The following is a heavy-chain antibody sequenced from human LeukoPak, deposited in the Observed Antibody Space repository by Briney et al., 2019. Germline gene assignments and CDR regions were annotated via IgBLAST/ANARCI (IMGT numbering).Heavy chain of an antibody. J-gene: IGHJ6*04. Sequence: SETLSLTCAVSGASVSGSNYYWGWIRQPPGKGLEWIGYIYYSGSTNYSPSLKSRVTISVDTSKNQFSLKLSSVTAADTAVYYCARDGQWPGMDAWGKGTTVTVSS. CDR2: IYYSGST. CDR3: ARDGQWPGMDA. CDR1: GASVSGSNYY. V-gene: IGHV4-61*01. D-gene: IGHD6-19*01.